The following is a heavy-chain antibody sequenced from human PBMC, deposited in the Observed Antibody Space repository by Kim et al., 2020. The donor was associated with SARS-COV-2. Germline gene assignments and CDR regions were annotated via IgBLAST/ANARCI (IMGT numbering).Heavy chain of an antibody. D-gene: IGHD1-26*01. J-gene: IGHJ4*02. V-gene: IGHV1-69*01. CDR3: ARKEGIVGARFDY. Sequence: YTQKFQGRVTITADEATSTAYMELSSLRSEDTAVYYCARKEGIVGARFDYWGQGTLVTVSS.